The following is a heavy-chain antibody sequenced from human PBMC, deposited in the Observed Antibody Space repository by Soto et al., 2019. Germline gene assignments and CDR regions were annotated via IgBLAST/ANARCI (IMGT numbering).Heavy chain of an antibody. J-gene: IGHJ5*02. CDR3: ASDTISHNKDSSWYDWFDP. CDR2: ISAYNGNT. D-gene: IGHD6-13*01. CDR1: GYTFTSYG. V-gene: IGHV1-18*04. Sequence: GASVKVSCKASGYTFTSYGISWVRQAPGQGLEWMGWISAYNGNTNYAQKLQGRVTMTTDTSTSTAYMELRRLRSDDTAVYYCASDTISHNKDSSWYDWFDPWGQRTLVTVSS.